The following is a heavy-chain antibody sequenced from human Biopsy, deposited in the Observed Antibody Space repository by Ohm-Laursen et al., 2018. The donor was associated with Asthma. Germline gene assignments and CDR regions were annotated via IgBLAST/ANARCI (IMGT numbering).Heavy chain of an antibody. CDR1: GFTFSDYY. CDR2: IYYSGST. Sequence: LRLSCTASGFTFSDYYWSWIRQHPGKGLEWIGYIYYSGSTYYNPSLKSRVTISVDTSKNQFHLKLTSVTAADTAVYYCARMITMIQAANYYSYAMDVWGQGTTVTVSS. V-gene: IGHV4-31*02. CDR3: ARMITMIQAANYYSYAMDV. D-gene: IGHD3-22*01. J-gene: IGHJ6*02.